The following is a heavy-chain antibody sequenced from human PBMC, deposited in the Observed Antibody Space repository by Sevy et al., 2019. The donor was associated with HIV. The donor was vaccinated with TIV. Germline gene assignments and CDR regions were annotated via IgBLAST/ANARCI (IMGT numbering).Heavy chain of an antibody. CDR2: IYHSGGT. D-gene: IGHD3-10*01. V-gene: IGHV4-4*02. J-gene: IGHJ5*02. CDR3: SWGFATPRGFDP. Sequence: SETLSLTCGVSGGSISSSNWWHWVRQPPGKGLEWIGEIYHSGGTNYNPSLKSRVTISVDNSKNQFSLKLNSVTAADTAVSYCSWGFATPRGFDPWSQGTLVTVSS. CDR1: GGSISSSNW.